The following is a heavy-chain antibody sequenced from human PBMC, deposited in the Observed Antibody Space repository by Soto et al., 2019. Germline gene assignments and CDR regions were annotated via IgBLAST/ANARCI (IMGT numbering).Heavy chain of an antibody. V-gene: IGHV3-74*01. J-gene: IGHJ4*02. CDR2: INTAGTTT. Sequence: DVQLVESGGGLVQPGGSLTLSCAVSGFTFSTYWMHWVRQAPGKGLVWVSRINTAGTTTTYADSVKGRFTISRDNAKNTLYLQMNSLRAEDTAVYYCTRVHMADDYWGQGTLVTVSS. CDR1: GFTFSTYW. CDR3: TRVHMADDY.